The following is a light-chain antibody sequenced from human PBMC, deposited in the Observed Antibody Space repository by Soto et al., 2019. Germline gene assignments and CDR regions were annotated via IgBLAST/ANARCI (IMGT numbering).Light chain of an antibody. V-gene: IGKV2-28*01. J-gene: IGKJ1*01. CDR2: LGS. Sequence: DIVMTQSPLSLPVTPGEPASISCRSSQSLLHSNGYNYLDWYLQKPGQSPQLLIYLGSNRASGVPDRFSGSESGTDFTLKISRVEAADVGVYSCLQGLPTPPTFGQGTKVEIK. CDR1: QSLLHSNGYNY. CDR3: LQGLPTPPT.